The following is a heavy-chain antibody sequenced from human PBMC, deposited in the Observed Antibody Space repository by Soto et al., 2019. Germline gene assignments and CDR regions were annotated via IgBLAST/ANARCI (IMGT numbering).Heavy chain of an antibody. CDR1: GFTFSSYA. Sequence: GGSLRLSCAASGFTFSSYAMHWVRQAPGKGLEWVAVISYDGSNKYYADSVKGRFTISRDNSKNTLYLQMNSLRAEDTAVYYCARARRYSYGHDAFDIWGQGTMVTVSS. CDR2: ISYDGSNK. J-gene: IGHJ3*02. CDR3: ARARRYSYGHDAFDI. V-gene: IGHV3-30*04. D-gene: IGHD5-18*01.